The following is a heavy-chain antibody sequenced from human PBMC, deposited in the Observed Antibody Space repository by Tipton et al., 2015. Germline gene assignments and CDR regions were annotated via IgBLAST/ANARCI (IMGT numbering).Heavy chain of an antibody. Sequence: SLRLSCAASGLTFISYAMSWVRQAPGKGLEWVSAISGSGGNTYYADSVRGRFSISRDNSKNTLYLQMNSLRAEDTAVYYCARYQLLVTDYYYGMDVWGQGTTVTVSS. CDR3: ARYQLLVTDYYYGMDV. V-gene: IGHV3-23*01. CDR1: GLTFISYA. D-gene: IGHD2-2*01. CDR2: ISGSGGNT. J-gene: IGHJ6*02.